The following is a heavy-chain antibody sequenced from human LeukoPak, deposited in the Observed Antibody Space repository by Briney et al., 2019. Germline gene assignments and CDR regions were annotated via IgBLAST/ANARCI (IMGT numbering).Heavy chain of an antibody. D-gene: IGHD2-8*01. CDR3: ARVRAGVYFDY. CDR1: GFTFGDYG. J-gene: IGHJ4*02. V-gene: IGHV3-48*01. Sequence: GGSLRLSCTASGFTFGDYGMNWVRQAPGKGLKWVSYISSSSSTIFSADSVKGRFTISRDNAKNSLYLQMNSLRGEDTAVYYCARVRAGVYFDYWGQGTLVTVSS. CDR2: ISSSSSTI.